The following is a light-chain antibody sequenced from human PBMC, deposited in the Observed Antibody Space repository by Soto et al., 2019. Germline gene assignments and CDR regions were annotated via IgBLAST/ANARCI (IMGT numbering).Light chain of an antibody. CDR3: QQYDNWPPKT. CDR1: QSVRNN. V-gene: IGKV3-15*01. Sequence: EVVMTQSPATLSVSPGERATLSCKASQSVRNNLVWYLQKPGQAPRPIIYDATNRATGIPARFSGSGSGTEFTLTISRLQSEDVGVYYCQQYDNWPPKTVGGGTKVDI. CDR2: DAT. J-gene: IGKJ4*01.